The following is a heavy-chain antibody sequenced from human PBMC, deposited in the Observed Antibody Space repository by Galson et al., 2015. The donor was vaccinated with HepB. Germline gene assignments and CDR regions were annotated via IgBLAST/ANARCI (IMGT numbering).Heavy chain of an antibody. D-gene: IGHD6-6*01. CDR3: ARIAARLAIDY. Sequence: SLRLSCAASGFTFSSYAMHWVRQAPGKGLEWVAVISYDGSNKYYADSVKGRFTISRDNSKNTLYLQMNSLRAEDTAVYYCARIAARLAIDYWGQGTLVTVSS. V-gene: IGHV3-30-3*01. CDR1: GFTFSSYA. J-gene: IGHJ4*02. CDR2: ISYDGSNK.